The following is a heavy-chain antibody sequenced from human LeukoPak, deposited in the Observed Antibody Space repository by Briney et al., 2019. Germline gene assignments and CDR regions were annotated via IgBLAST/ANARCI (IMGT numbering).Heavy chain of an antibody. CDR2: IYYSGST. V-gene: IGHV4-59*01. CDR3: ARDIAARY. CDR1: GASISSSY. D-gene: IGHD6-13*01. Sequence: SETLSLTCTVSGASISSSYWSWIRQPPGKGLEWIAYIYYSGSTNYNPSLKSRVTMSVDTSRNQFSLKLSSVTAADAAVYYCARDIAARYWGQGTLVTVSS. J-gene: IGHJ4*02.